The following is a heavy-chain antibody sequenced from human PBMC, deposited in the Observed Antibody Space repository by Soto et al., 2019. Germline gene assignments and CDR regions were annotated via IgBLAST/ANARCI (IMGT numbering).Heavy chain of an antibody. CDR1: GYTFTNYY. V-gene: IGHV1-46*01. J-gene: IGHJ6*02. D-gene: IGHD3-10*01. Sequence: ASVKVSCKASGYTFTNYYMHWVRQAPGQGLEWMGIIYPSGGSTRNAQKFQGRVTMTRDTSISTAYMELSRLRSDDTAVYYCARGSYGMDVWGQGTTVTVSS. CDR2: IYPSGGST. CDR3: ARGSYGMDV.